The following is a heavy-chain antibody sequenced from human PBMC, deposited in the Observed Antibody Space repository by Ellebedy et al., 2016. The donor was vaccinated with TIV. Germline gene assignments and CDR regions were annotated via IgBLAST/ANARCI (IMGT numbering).Heavy chain of an antibody. Sequence: AASVKVSCKASGYSFTTSGITWVRQAPGQGLEWMGWSNTYNGNTVYAEKLQGRVTMSADTSTSTAYMELRSLRSDDTAVYYCAGGGGEGWYISFDYWGQGTLVTVSS. D-gene: IGHD6-19*01. J-gene: IGHJ4*02. CDR1: GYSFTTSG. CDR2: SNTYNGNT. CDR3: AGGGGEGWYISFDY. V-gene: IGHV1-18*01.